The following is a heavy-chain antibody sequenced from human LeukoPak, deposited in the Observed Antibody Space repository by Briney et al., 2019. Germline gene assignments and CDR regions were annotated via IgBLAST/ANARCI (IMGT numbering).Heavy chain of an antibody. CDR3: ASWGSVAGQRALDY. D-gene: IGHD6-19*01. Sequence: PGGSLRLSCAASEFTFSRYWMTWVRQSPGKGLEWVATLIQDGREKHYVDSVKGRFTISRDNAKNSVYREMNSLRAEDTAVYFCASWGSVAGQRALDYWGQGTLVTVSS. J-gene: IGHJ4*02. V-gene: IGHV3-7*03. CDR2: LIQDGREK. CDR1: EFTFSRYW.